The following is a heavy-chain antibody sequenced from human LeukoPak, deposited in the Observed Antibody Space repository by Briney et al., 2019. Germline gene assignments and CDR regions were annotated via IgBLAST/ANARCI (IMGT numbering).Heavy chain of an antibody. D-gene: IGHD6-19*01. CDR1: GGSFSGYY. CDR2: INHSGST. CDR3: ARQRLVRYYYYMDV. V-gene: IGHV4-34*01. Sequence: SETLSLTCAVYGGSFSGYYWSWIRQPPGKGLEWIGEINHSGSTNYNPSLKSRVTISVDTSKNQFSLKLSSVTAADTAVYYCARQRLVRYYYYMDVWGKGTTVTVSS. J-gene: IGHJ6*03.